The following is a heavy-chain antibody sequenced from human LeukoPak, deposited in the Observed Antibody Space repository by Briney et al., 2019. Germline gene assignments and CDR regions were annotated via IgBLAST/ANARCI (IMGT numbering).Heavy chain of an antibody. CDR3: ARGSSSHGGSRYFDY. Sequence: HAGGSLRLSCAASGFTVSSNYMSWVRQAPGKGLEWVSVIYSGGSTYYADSVKGRFTISRDNSKNTLYLQMNSLRAEDTAVYYCARGSSSHGGSRYFDYWGQGTLVTVSS. CDR2: IYSGGST. CDR1: GFTVSSNY. V-gene: IGHV3-66*02. D-gene: IGHD6-6*01. J-gene: IGHJ4*02.